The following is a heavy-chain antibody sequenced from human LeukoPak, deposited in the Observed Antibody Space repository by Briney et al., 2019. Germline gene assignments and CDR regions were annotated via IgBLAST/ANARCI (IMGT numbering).Heavy chain of an antibody. D-gene: IGHD2-2*01. J-gene: IGHJ4*02. CDR3: ARTNPRYIVVVPAAREEFDY. CDR1: GYTFTGYY. V-gene: IGHV1-2*06. CDR2: INPNSGGT. Sequence: ASVEVSCKASGYTFTGYYMHWVRQAPGQGLEWMGRINPNSGGTNYAQKFQGRVTMTRDTSISTAYMELSRLRSDDTAVYYCARTNPRYIVVVPAAREEFDYWGQGTLVTVSS.